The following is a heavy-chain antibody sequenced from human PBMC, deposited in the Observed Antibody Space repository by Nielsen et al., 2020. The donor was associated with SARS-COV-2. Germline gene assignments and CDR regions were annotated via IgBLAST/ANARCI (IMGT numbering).Heavy chain of an antibody. Sequence: GESLKISCAASGFPFSSFAMHWVRQAPGKGLEWVSGINWNGGSTGYADSVKGRFTISRDNAKNSLYLQMNSLRAEDTALYHCARVYYDSSGYLNYFDYWGQGTLVTVSS. D-gene: IGHD3-22*01. CDR1: GFPFSSFA. V-gene: IGHV3-20*01. CDR3: ARVYYDSSGYLNYFDY. J-gene: IGHJ4*02. CDR2: INWNGGST.